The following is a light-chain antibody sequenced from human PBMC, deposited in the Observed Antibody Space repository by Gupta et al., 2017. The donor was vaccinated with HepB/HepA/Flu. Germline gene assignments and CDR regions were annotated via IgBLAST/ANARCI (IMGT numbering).Light chain of an antibody. CDR3: QDYGNSPLRS. Sequence: EIVLTQSPGTLSLSPGERATLSCRASQSVSSSYLAWYQQKPGQAPRLLIYGASSRATGVPDRFSGSGSGTDFTLTISRLEPEDFAVYYCQDYGNSPLRSFGEGTKMEMK. J-gene: IGKJ2*04. CDR1: QSVSSSY. V-gene: IGKV3-20*01. CDR2: GAS.